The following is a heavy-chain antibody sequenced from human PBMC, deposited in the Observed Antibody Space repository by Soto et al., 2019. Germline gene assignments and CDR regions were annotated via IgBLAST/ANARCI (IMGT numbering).Heavy chain of an antibody. J-gene: IGHJ4*02. D-gene: IGHD5-12*01. Sequence: GASVKVSCKASGFTFTTFGVQWMRQARGQGIEWIGWIVVGSGDTNYAQKFQERVTITGDKSTSTAYMELSSLTSEDTAVYYCAAKYTGYHYGYFDSWGQGTQVTVSS. V-gene: IGHV1-58*01. CDR1: GFTFTTFG. CDR3: AAKYTGYHYGYFDS. CDR2: IVVGSGDT.